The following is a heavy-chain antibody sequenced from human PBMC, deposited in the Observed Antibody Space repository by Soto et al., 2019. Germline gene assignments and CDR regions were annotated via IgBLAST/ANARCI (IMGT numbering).Heavy chain of an antibody. CDR3: VGGPMVRGEDYYYYGMDV. CDR1: GYTFTSYD. J-gene: IGHJ6*01. Sequence: QVQLVQSGAEVKKPGASVKVSCKASGYTFTSYDINWVRQATGQGLEWMGWMNPNSGNTGYAQKFQGRVTMTRNTSISTADMELSSLRSEDTAVYYCVGGPMVRGEDYYYYGMDVWGQGTTVTVSS. V-gene: IGHV1-8*01. CDR2: MNPNSGNT. D-gene: IGHD3-10*01.